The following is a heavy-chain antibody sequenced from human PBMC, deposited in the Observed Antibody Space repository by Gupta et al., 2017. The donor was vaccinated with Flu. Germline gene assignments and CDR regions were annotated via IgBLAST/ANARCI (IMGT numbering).Heavy chain of an antibody. CDR2: IDYSGSIT. D-gene: IGHD2-21*01. CDR3: ARATGGKSCDKSPGCGFDY. CDR1: VGSISSSNYY. V-gene: IGHV4-39*01. Sequence: QLQLQASVPGLVTPSETLSPTCAVSVGSISSSNYYWAWMRQAPGKGLEWIGSIDYSGSITDYNPTLKSRATISVDTSRDQFSLRLNSVTAADTAKYYCARATGGKSCDKSPGCGFDYWGQGILVTVSS. J-gene: IGHJ4*02.